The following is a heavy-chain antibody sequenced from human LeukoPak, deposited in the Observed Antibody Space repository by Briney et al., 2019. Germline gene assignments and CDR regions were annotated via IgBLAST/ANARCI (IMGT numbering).Heavy chain of an antibody. V-gene: IGHV3-7*01. CDR3: ASGQQLGY. CDR1: GFTLSNYW. J-gene: IGHJ4*02. D-gene: IGHD6-13*01. CDR2: IKEDGNEK. Sequence: GSLRLSCAASGFTLSNYWMSWVRPAPGEGLEWVANIKEDGNEKYYVDSVKGRFTISRDNARNSLYLQMNSLRAEDTAVYYCASGQQLGYWGQGTLVTVSS.